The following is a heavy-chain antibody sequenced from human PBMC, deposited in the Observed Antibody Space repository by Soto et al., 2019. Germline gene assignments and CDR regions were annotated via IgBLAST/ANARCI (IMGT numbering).Heavy chain of an antibody. V-gene: IGHV1-18*01. J-gene: IGHJ4*02. Sequence: QVQLVQSGAEVKKPGASVKVSCKASGYTFTSYGISWVRQAPGQGLEWMGWISAYNGNTNYAQKLQGRVTMTTDTSTSKAYMELRSLRSDDTAVYYCARLGLRYFDWLPHYPDYWGQGTLVTVSS. D-gene: IGHD3-9*01. CDR1: GYTFTSYG. CDR2: ISAYNGNT. CDR3: ARLGLRYFDWLPHYPDY.